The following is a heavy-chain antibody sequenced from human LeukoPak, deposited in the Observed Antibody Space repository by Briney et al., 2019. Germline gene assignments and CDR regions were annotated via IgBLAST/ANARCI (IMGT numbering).Heavy chain of an antibody. CDR1: GFSISSGGYY. D-gene: IGHD1-26*01. J-gene: IGHJ4*02. Sequence: PSQTLSLTCTVSGFSISSGGYYWSWIRQHPGKGLEWIEYIYYSGSTYYNPSLKSRVTISVDTSKNQFSLKLSSVTAADTAVYYCAREEVGAYDYWGQGTLVTVSS. CDR3: AREEVGAYDY. V-gene: IGHV4-31*03. CDR2: IYYSGST.